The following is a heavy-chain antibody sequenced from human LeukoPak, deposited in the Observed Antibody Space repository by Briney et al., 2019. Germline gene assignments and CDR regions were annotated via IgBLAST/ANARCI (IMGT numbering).Heavy chain of an antibody. D-gene: IGHD3-10*01. CDR2: INPSGGSA. CDR1: GYTFTSYY. CDR3: ARVYEVYGSGSYSYDAFDI. V-gene: IGHV1-46*01. Sequence: ASVNVSCKASGYTFTSYYMHWVRQAPGQGLEWMGIINPSGGSASYAQKFQGRVTMTRDTSTSTVYMELSSLRSEDTAMYYCARVYEVYGSGSYSYDAFDIWGQGTMVTVSS. J-gene: IGHJ3*02.